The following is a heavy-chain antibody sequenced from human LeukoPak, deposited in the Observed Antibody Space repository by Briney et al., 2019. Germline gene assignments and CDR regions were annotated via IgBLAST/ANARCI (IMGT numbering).Heavy chain of an antibody. CDR1: GGSISSGSYY. J-gene: IGHJ6*03. Sequence: PSETLSLTCTVSGGSISSGSYYWSWIRQPPGKGLEWIGYIYYSGSTNYNPSLKSRVTISVDTSKNQFSLKLSSVTAADTAVYYCARIPLEGYYYMDVWGKGTTVTVSS. CDR2: IYYSGST. V-gene: IGHV4-61*01. CDR3: ARIPLEGYYYMDV.